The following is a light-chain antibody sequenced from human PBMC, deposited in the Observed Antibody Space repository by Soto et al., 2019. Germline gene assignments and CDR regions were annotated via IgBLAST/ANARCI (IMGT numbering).Light chain of an antibody. CDR1: SSDVGGYNY. Sequence: QSVLTQPASVSGSPGQSITISCTGTSSDVGGYNYVSWYQQHPGKAPKLMIYEVSNRPSGVSNRFSGSKSGNTASLTISGLQAEDEADYYCSSYTSSSTPHVFXTGTKVTVL. CDR2: EVS. CDR3: SSYTSSSTPHV. J-gene: IGLJ1*01. V-gene: IGLV2-14*01.